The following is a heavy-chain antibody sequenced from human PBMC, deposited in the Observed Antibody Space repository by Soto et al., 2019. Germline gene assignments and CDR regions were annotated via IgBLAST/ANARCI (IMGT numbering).Heavy chain of an antibody. V-gene: IGHV5-10-1*01. J-gene: IGHJ6*02. CDR2: IDPSDSYT. CDR3: ARLAGTNYYYYRMDG. CDR1: GYSFTSYW. Sequence: PGESLKISCKGSGYSFTSYWISWVRQMPGKGLEWMGRIDPSDSYTNYSPSFQGHVTISADKSISTAYLQWSSLKASDTAMYYCARLAGTNYYYYRMDGWGQGTTVTVSS. D-gene: IGHD1-7*01.